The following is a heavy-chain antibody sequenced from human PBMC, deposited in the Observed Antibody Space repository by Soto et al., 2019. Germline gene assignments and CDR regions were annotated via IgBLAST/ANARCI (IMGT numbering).Heavy chain of an antibody. J-gene: IGHJ4*02. CDR2: IYYSGST. Sequence: PSETLSLTCTVSGGSISSYYWSWIRQPPGKGLEWIGYIYYSGSTNYNPSLKSRVTISVDTSKNQFSLKLSSVTAADTAVYYCARDHGCKMGWLGYWGQGTLVTVSS. CDR1: GGSISSYY. D-gene: IGHD6-19*01. CDR3: ARDHGCKMGWLGY. V-gene: IGHV4-59*01.